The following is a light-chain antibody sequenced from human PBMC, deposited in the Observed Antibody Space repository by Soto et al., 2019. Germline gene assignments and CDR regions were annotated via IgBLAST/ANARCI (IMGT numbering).Light chain of an antibody. CDR1: QSVSSY. CDR2: DAS. V-gene: IGKV3-11*01. Sequence: EIVLTQSPATLSLSPGERATLSCRASQSVSSYLAWYQQKPGQPPRLLIYDASNRATGIPARFSGSGSATDFTLTISSLEPEDFAVYYCQQRTDWSWTFGQGTKVEGK. J-gene: IGKJ1*01. CDR3: QQRTDWSWT.